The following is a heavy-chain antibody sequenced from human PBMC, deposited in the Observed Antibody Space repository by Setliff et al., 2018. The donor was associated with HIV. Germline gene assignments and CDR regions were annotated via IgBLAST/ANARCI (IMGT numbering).Heavy chain of an antibody. Sequence: GGSLRLSCAASGFTFSSYAMTWVRQAPGKGLEWVSAISGSGGSNKYYAESVKGRFTISRDNSKSTLYLQMNSLRPEDRAVYYCATTHHYARSGYYGWGQGTLVTVSS. D-gene: IGHD3-22*01. CDR3: ATTHHYARSGYYG. V-gene: IGHV3-23*01. J-gene: IGHJ4*02. CDR1: GFTFSSYA. CDR2: ISGSGGSNK.